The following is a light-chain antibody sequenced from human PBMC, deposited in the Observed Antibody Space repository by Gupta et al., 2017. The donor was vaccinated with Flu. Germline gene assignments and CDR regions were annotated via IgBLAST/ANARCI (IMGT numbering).Light chain of an antibody. CDR1: QDISSW. CDR2: LAS. CDR3: QQADSFPRT. J-gene: IGKJ3*01. Sequence: DIQMTQSPSSVSASVGDRVTITCRASQDISSWLAWYQQKPGKAPKVLIYLASTLHTGVPSRFSGSGSGTNFTLTISSLQPEDFATYFCQQADSFPRTFGPGTRVDI. V-gene: IGKV1-12*01.